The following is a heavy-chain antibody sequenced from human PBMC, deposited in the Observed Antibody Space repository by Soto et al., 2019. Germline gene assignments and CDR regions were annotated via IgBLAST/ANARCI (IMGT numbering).Heavy chain of an antibody. V-gene: IGHV3-23*01. Sequence: GGSLRLSCAASGFTFSSYAMSWVRQAPGKGLEWVSAISGSGGSTYYADSVKGRFTISRDNSKNTLYLQMNSLRAEDAAVYCCSKWQPLGYYDSSGYYYFDYWGQGTLVTVSS. CDR3: SKWQPLGYYDSSGYYYFDY. CDR2: ISGSGGST. J-gene: IGHJ4*02. D-gene: IGHD3-22*01. CDR1: GFTFSSYA.